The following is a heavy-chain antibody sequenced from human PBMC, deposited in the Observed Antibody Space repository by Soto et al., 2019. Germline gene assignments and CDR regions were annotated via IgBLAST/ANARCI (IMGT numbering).Heavy chain of an antibody. V-gene: IGHV4-34*01. Sequence: SETLSLTCAVYGGSFSGYYWSWIRQPPGKGLEWIGEINHSGSTNYNPSLKSRVTISVDTSKNQFSLKLSSVTAADTAVYYCARLMGSSPSNGDGIDYWGQGTLVTVSS. CDR2: INHSGST. J-gene: IGHJ4*02. CDR3: ARLMGSSPSNGDGIDY. CDR1: GGSFSGYY. D-gene: IGHD6-6*01.